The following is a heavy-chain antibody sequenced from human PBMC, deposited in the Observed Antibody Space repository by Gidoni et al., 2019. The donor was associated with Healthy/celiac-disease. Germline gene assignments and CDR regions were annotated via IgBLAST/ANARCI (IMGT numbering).Heavy chain of an antibody. CDR1: GFTFSGSA. Sequence: EVQLVESGGGLVQPGGSLKLSCAASGFTFSGSAMHWVRQASGKGLEWVGRIRSKANSDATAYAASVKGRFTISRDDSKNTAYLQMNSLKTEDTAVYYCTSGPPQVDAFDIWGQGTMVTVSS. CDR2: IRSKANSDAT. J-gene: IGHJ3*02. V-gene: IGHV3-73*02. CDR3: TSGPPQVDAFDI.